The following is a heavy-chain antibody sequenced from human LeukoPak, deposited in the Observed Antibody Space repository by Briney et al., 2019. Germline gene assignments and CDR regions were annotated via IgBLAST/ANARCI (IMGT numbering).Heavy chain of an antibody. CDR2: MNANSGGT. CDR3: ARQAYYLDNSGHYYVGGLNP. CDR1: VYIFTFCN. D-gene: IGHD3-22*01. J-gene: IGHJ5*02. Sequence: ASVTVSLTSSVYIFTFCNFHWVWQAPGQGLGWRGGMNANSGGTHLAQNFQGRLPMTRDTSVSTTYMELPGLISADTAIYYCARQAYYLDNSGHYYVGGLNPWGRGTLVTVSS. V-gene: IGHV1-2*02.